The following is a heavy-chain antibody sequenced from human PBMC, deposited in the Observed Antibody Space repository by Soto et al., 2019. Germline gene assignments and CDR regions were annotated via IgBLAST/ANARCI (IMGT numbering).Heavy chain of an antibody. J-gene: IGHJ6*02. V-gene: IGHV1-18*01. D-gene: IGHD6-19*01. CDR1: GYTFTSYG. CDR3: ARDVAPVAGPGYGMHV. Sequence: ASVKVSCKASGYTFTSYGISWVRQAPGQGLEWMGWISAYNGNTNYAQKLQGRVTMTTDTSTSTAYMELRSLRSDDTAVYYCARDVAPVAGPGYGMHVWGQGTTVTVSS. CDR2: ISAYNGNT.